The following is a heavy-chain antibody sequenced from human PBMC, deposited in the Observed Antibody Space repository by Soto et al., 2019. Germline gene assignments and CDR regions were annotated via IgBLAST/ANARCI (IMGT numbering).Heavy chain of an antibody. Sequence: QVQLVQSGAEVKKPGASVKVSCKASGYTFTSYGISWVRQAPGQGLEWMGWISAYNGNTNYAQKLQGRVTMTTDTSTSTAYMELRRLTSNDTAVYYCAIGFGGYYDSSGYYPSWLDPWGQGTLITVSS. CDR2: ISAYNGNT. CDR3: AIGFGGYYDSSGYYPSWLDP. CDR1: GYTFTSYG. D-gene: IGHD3-22*01. V-gene: IGHV1-18*01. J-gene: IGHJ5*02.